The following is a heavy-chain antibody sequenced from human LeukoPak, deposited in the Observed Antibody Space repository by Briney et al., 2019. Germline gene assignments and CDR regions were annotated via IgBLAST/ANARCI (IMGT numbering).Heavy chain of an antibody. CDR2: VYHSGST. D-gene: IGHD2-21*02. CDR3: AGAYCDGDCYSGCAFDI. V-gene: IGHV4-4*02. CDR1: GGSISSSYW. J-gene: IGHJ3*02. Sequence: SGTLSLTCAVSGGSISSSYWWSWVRQPPGKGLEWIGEVYHSGSTNYNPSLKSRVTISVDKSKNQFSLKLSSVTAADTAVYYCAGAYCDGDCYSGCAFDIWGQGTMVTVSS.